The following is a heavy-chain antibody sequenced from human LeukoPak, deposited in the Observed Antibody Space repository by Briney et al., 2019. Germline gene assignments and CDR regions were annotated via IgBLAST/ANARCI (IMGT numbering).Heavy chain of an antibody. CDR2: IYYSGST. CDR3: ARDLDDAFDI. J-gene: IGHJ3*02. CDR1: GGSISSYY. D-gene: IGHD1-1*01. Sequence: SETLSLTCTVSGGSISSYYWSWIRQPPGKGLEWIGYIYYSGSTNYNPSLKSRVTISVDTSKNQFSLKLSSVTAADTAVYYCARDLDDAFDIWGQGTMVTVSS. V-gene: IGHV4-59*01.